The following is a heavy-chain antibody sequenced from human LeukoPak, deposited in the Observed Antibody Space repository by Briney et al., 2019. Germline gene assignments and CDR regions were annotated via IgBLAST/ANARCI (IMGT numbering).Heavy chain of an antibody. CDR1: GGSFSGYY. J-gene: IGHJ4*02. D-gene: IGHD3-22*01. CDR2: INHSGST. CDR3: ARCQGSGDYLFGPFGY. Sequence: PSETLSLTCAVYGGSFSGYYWSWIRQPPGKGLEWIGEINHSGSTNYNPSLKSRVTISVDTSKNQFSLKLSSVTAADTAVYYCARCQGSGDYLFGPFGYWGQGTLVTVSS. V-gene: IGHV4-34*01.